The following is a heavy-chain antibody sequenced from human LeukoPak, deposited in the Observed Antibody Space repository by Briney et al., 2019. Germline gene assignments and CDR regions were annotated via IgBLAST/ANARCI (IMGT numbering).Heavy chain of an antibody. CDR2: IYYSGST. V-gene: IGHV4-31*03. J-gene: IGHJ4*02. Sequence: PSQTLSLTCTVSGGSISSGGYYWSWIRQHPGKGLEWIGYIYYSGSTYYNPSLKSRVTISADTSKNQFSLKLSSVTAADTAVYYCARSFGDHDPFDYWGQGTLVTVSS. CDR3: ARSFGDHDPFDY. CDR1: GGSISSGGYY. D-gene: IGHD4-17*01.